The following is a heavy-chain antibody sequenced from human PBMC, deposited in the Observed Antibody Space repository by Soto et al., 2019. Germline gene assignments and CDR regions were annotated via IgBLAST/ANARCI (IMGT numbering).Heavy chain of an antibody. V-gene: IGHV3-33*01. CDR2: IYHDGSNK. CDR3: ASRVGAVDY. CDR1: GFTFSSFV. Sequence: QVQLVESGGGGVQPGRSLRLSCATSGFTFSSFVMHWVRQAPGKGLEWVAVIYHDGSNKYYADSVKGRFTISRDNSKDTLYLQMNSLRAEDTAAYYCASRVGAVDYWGQGTLVTVSS. J-gene: IGHJ4*02. D-gene: IGHD3-16*01.